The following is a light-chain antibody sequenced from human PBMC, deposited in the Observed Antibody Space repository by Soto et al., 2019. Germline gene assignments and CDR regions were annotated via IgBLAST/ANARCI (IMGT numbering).Light chain of an antibody. V-gene: IGLV1-44*01. CDR2: IND. CDR3: ATWDDSLNAAV. CDR1: SSNIGVNT. Sequence: QSVLTQPPSLSGTPGQRVTISCSGSSSNIGVNTVHWYQHLPGTAPKLLIYINDQRPSGVPARFSGSTSGTSASLAISGLQSDDEAHDYCATWDDSLNAAVFGGGTQLSVL. J-gene: IGLJ7*01.